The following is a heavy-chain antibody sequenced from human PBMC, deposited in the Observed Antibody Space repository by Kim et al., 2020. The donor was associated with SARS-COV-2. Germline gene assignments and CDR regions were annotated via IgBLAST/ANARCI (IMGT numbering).Heavy chain of an antibody. V-gene: IGHV3-23*01. D-gene: IGHD2-15*01. CDR2: ISGSGSTS. CDR3: AKGSSGVIYYFDY. J-gene: IGHJ4*02. CDR1: GLTFSRFA. Sequence: GGSLRLSCEASGLTFSRFAMAWVRQPPGRGLELVSLISGSGSTSDYADSVRGRFTISRDDSKNTVHLQMNSLRAEDTAVYYCAKGSSGVIYYFDYWGQG.